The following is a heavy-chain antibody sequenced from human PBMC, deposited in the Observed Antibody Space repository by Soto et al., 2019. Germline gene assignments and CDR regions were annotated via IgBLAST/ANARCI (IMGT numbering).Heavy chain of an antibody. J-gene: IGHJ4*02. D-gene: IGHD6-19*01. Sequence: PSETLSLTCTVSGGSISSGDYYWSWIRQPPGKGLEWIGYIYYSGSTYYNPSLKSRVTISVDTSKNQFSLKLSSVTAADTAVYYCAREERGYSSGWPYYFDYWGQGTLVTVS. CDR1: GGSISSGDYY. CDR3: AREERGYSSGWPYYFDY. V-gene: IGHV4-30-4*01. CDR2: IYYSGST.